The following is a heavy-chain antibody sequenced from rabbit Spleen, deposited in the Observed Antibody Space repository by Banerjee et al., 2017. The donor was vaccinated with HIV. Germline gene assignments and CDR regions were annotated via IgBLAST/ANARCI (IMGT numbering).Heavy chain of an antibody. Sequence: QEQLEESGGGLVKPEGSLTLTCKASGFSFSDRDVMCWVRQAPGKGLEWIACIGTTTTTRWYASWVNGRFTISKASSTTVSLQMNSLTAADTATYFCVREDYSYTYAGYGSAPVYFFNLRGPGTLVTVS. CDR1: GFSFSDRDV. CDR3: VREDYSYTYAGYGSAPVYFFNL. D-gene: IGHD6-1*01. V-gene: IGHV1S45*01. J-gene: IGHJ4*01. CDR2: IGTTTTTR.